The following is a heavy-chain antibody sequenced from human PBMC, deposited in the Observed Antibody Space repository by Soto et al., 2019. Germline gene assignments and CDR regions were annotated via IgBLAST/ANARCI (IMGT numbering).Heavy chain of an antibody. CDR1: GFTFSSYA. Sequence: EVQLLESGGGLVQPGGSLRLSCAASGFTFSSYAMSWVRQAPGKGLEWVSAISGSGGSTYYADSVKGRFTISRDNSKNTLYLQMNSLRAEDTAVYYCAKDRYEATFRVFSPQRRYYGMDVWGQGTTVTVSS. V-gene: IGHV3-23*01. D-gene: IGHD1-26*01. J-gene: IGHJ6*02. CDR2: ISGSGGST. CDR3: AKDRYEATFRVFSPQRRYYGMDV.